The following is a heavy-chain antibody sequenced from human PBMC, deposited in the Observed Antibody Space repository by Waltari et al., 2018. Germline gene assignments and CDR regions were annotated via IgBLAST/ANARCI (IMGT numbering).Heavy chain of an antibody. CDR3: ARARNGMDV. Sequence: QVQLVESGGGVVQPGRSLRLSCAASGFTFSSYAMHWVRQAPGKGLDWVAVISYDGSNKYYADPVKGRFTISRDNSKNTLYLQMNSLRAEDTAVYYCARARNGMDVWGQGTTVTVSS. V-gene: IGHV3-30*01. J-gene: IGHJ6*02. CDR2: ISYDGSNK. CDR1: GFTFSSYA.